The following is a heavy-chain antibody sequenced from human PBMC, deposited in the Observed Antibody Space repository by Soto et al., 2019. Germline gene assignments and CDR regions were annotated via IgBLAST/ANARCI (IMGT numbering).Heavy chain of an antibody. CDR2: VYFDGTT. CDR1: GDSIDTSTYY. V-gene: IGHV4-39*01. D-gene: IGHD1-26*01. J-gene: IGHJ4*02. Sequence: QVQLQESGPGLVKPSETLSLSCTVSGDSIDTSTYYWAWIRQPPGKGLEWIGNVYFDGTTYYNPSLKRRAPLSVETSMNRFSLRLRSVTATDTAVYYCARYSGTYFFDYWGQGALVTVSS. CDR3: ARYSGTYFFDY.